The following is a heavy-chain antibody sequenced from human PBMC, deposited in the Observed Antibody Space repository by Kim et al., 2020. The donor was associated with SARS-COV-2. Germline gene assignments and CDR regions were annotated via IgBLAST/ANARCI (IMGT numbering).Heavy chain of an antibody. CDR1: GFTFTTYN. D-gene: IGHD1-7*01. CDR3: ARDWNWVIDV. CDR2: ISVTDAI. V-gene: IGHV3-48*02. J-gene: IGHJ4*02. Sequence: GGSLRLSCAASGFTFTTYNMNWVRQAPGKGLEWISYISVTDAIYYADSVKGRFTISRDYAKNSLDLQMNSLRDEDTAVYYCARDWNWVIDVWGQGTLVTV.